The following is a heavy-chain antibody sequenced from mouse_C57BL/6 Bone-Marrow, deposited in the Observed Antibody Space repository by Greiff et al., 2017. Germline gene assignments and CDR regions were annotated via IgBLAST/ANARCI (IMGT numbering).Heavy chain of an antibody. V-gene: IGHV5-4*01. CDR1: GFTFSSYA. CDR2: ISDGGSYT. D-gene: IGHD1-1*01. J-gene: IGHJ2*01. CDR3: AIAIYYSFDY. Sequence: EVQLVESGGGLVKPGGSLKLSCAASGFTFSSYAMSWVRQTPEKRLEWVATISDGGSYTYYPDNVKGRFTISRDKAKNNLYLQMSHLKSEDTAMYYCAIAIYYSFDYWGQGTTLTVSS.